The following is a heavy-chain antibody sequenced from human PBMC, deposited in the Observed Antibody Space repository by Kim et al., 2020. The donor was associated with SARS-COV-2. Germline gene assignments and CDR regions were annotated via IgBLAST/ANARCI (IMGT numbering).Heavy chain of an antibody. CDR2: INHSGST. V-gene: IGHV4-34*01. CDR3: ARDDYYYDSSGLYYYGMDV. Sequence: SETLSLTCAVYGGSFSGYYWSWIRQPPGKGLEWIGEINHSGSTNYNPSLKSRVTISVDTSKNQFSLKLSSVTAADTAVYYCARDDYYYDSSGLYYYGMDVWGQGTTVTVSS. D-gene: IGHD3-22*01. J-gene: IGHJ6*02. CDR1: GGSFSGYY.